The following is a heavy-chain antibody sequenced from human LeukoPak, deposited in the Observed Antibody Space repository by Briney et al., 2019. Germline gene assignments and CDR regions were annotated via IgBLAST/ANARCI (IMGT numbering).Heavy chain of an antibody. CDR2: IKNKANSYGT. Sequence: GGSLRLSCAASGFSFSDHYMDWVRLAPGKGLEWVGRIKNKANSYGTDYAASVKGRFTLSRDDSKDSLYLQMNSPRSEDTALYYCTRVRLGAATRYFDYWGQGTLVTVSS. D-gene: IGHD1-26*01. J-gene: IGHJ4*02. CDR3: TRVRLGAATRYFDY. CDR1: GFSFSDHY. V-gene: IGHV3-72*01.